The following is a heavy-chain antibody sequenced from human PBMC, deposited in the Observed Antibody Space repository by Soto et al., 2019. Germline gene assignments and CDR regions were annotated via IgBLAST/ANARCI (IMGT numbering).Heavy chain of an antibody. CDR1: GFTFSSYS. D-gene: IGHD2-2*01. J-gene: IGHJ6*02. CDR2: ISSSSSTI. CDR3: AREYCSSTSCCMDV. Sequence: GRSLRLSCAASGFTFSSYSMNWVRQAPGKGLEWVSYISSSSSTIYYADSVKGRFTISRDNAKNSLYLQMNSLRDEDTAVYYCAREYCSSTSCCMDVWGQGTTVTVSS. V-gene: IGHV3-48*02.